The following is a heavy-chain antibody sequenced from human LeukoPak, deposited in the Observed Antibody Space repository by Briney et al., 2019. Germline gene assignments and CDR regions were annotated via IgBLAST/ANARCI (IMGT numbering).Heavy chain of an antibody. CDR2: ISSSSSTI. Sequence: PGGSLRLSCAASGFTSGISWMSWVRQAPGKGLEWVSYISSSSSTIYYADSVKGRFTISRDNAKNSLYLQMNSLRAEDTAVYYCARDFAREFTIGYWGQGTLVTVSS. D-gene: IGHD3-10*01. V-gene: IGHV3-48*01. J-gene: IGHJ4*02. CDR3: ARDFAREFTIGY. CDR1: GFTSGISW.